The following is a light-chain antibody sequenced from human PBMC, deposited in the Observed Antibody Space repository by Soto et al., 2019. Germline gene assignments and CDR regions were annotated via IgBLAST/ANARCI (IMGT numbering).Light chain of an antibody. CDR1: SSNIGSNT. V-gene: IGLV1-44*01. Sequence: QSVLTQPPSASGTPGQRVTISCSGSSSNIGSNTVDWYQQLPGTAPKLLIYSNNQRPSGVPDRFSGSKSGTSASLAISGLQSEDAGDYYCAAWDDSLNGYVVFGGGTKVTVL. CDR3: AAWDDSLNGYVV. J-gene: IGLJ2*01. CDR2: SNN.